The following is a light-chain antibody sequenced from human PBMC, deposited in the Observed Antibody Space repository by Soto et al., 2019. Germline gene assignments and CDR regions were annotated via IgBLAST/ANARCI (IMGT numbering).Light chain of an antibody. CDR2: DAS. CDR1: QDISNY. J-gene: IGKJ4*01. Sequence: DIQMTQSPSSLSASVGDRVTISCQASQDISNYLNWYQQKPGKAPELLIYDASNLETGVPSRFSGSRSGTDFTFTISNLQPEDIETYFCQQYDNIPPTFGGGTKVEIK. CDR3: QQYDNIPPT. V-gene: IGKV1-33*01.